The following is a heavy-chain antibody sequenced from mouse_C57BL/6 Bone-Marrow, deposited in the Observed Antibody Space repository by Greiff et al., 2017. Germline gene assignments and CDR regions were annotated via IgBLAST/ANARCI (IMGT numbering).Heavy chain of an antibody. V-gene: IGHV5-4*03. Sequence: EVKVVESGGGLVKPGGSLKLSCAASGFTFSSYAMSWVRQTPEKRLEWVATISDGGSYTYYPDNVKGRFTISRDTAKNNLYLQMSHLKSEDTAMYYCARIYYGNPYYYAMDYWGQGTSVTVSS. CDR1: GFTFSSYA. J-gene: IGHJ4*01. D-gene: IGHD2-1*01. CDR3: ARIYYGNPYYYAMDY. CDR2: ISDGGSYT.